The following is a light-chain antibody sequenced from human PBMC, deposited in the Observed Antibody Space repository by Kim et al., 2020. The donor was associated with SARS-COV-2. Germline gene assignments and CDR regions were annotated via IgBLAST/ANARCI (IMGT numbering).Light chain of an antibody. CDR3: QQYNNWTAWT. V-gene: IGKV3D-15*01. CDR1: PSVGSP. J-gene: IGKJ1*01. CDR2: GAT. Sequence: SPGESASLSCRASPSVGSPLAWYQQKPGQVHRLLIYGATTRARGIPARFSGSGSGTDFTLTISSLKSEDFAVYYCQQYNNWTAWTFGQGTKVVIK.